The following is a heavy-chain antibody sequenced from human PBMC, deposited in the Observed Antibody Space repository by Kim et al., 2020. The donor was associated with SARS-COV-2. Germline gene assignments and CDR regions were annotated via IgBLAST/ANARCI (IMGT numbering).Heavy chain of an antibody. CDR2: IYPGDSDT. Sequence: GESLKISCKGSGYSFTSYWIGWVRQMPGKGLEWMGIIYPGDSDTRYSPSFQGQVTISADKSISTAYLQWSSLKASDTAMYYCARPQARRTPPPYYFDYWGQGTLVTVSS. V-gene: IGHV5-51*01. D-gene: IGHD6-6*01. CDR1: GYSFTSYW. CDR3: ARPQARRTPPPYYFDY. J-gene: IGHJ4*02.